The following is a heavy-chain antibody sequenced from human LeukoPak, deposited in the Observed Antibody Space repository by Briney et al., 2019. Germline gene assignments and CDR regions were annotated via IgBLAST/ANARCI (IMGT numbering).Heavy chain of an antibody. V-gene: IGHV3-66*02. CDR1: GFTVSSNY. D-gene: IGHD3-22*01. J-gene: IGHJ4*02. Sequence: PGGSLRLSCAASGFTVSSNYMSWVRQAPGKGLEWVSVIYSGGSTYYADSVKGRFTISRDNSKNTLYLQMNSLRAEDTAVYYCARDSVRSYYDSSGYYPYRGQGTLVTVSS. CDR3: ARDSVRSYYDSSGYYPY. CDR2: IYSGGST.